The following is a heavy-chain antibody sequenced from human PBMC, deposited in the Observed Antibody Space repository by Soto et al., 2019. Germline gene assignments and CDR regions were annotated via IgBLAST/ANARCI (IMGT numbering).Heavy chain of an antibody. V-gene: IGHV1-3*01. CDR2: IHAGNGNT. J-gene: IGHJ4*02. Sequence: ASVKVSCKASGYTFTSYTVHWVRQAPGQRLEWMGWIHAGNGNTKYSQRFQDRVTITRDTSASTVFMELSSLTFEDTAVYYCATRIDPDYWGQGTLVTGS. CDR1: GYTFTSYT. CDR3: ATRIDPDY. D-gene: IGHD1-26*01.